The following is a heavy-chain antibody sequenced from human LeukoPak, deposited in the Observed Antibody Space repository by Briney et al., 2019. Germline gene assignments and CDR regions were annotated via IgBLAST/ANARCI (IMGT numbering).Heavy chain of an antibody. CDR1: GGSISSYY. CDR2: IYYSGST. V-gene: IGHV4-59*01. J-gene: IGHJ4*02. D-gene: IGHD3-22*01. Sequence: SETLSLTCTVSGGSISSYYWSWIRQPPGKGLEWIGYIYYSGSTNYNPSLRSRVTISVDTSKNQFSLKLSSVTAADTAVYYCARGSYYYDSSDSALYYFDYWGQGTLVTVSS. CDR3: ARGSYYYDSSDSALYYFDY.